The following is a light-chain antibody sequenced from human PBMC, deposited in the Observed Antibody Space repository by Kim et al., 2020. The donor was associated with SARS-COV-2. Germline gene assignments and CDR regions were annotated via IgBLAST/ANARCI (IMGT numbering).Light chain of an antibody. CDR3: NSYTASSTHV. CDR1: SSDIGNNNF. J-gene: IGLJ1*01. Sequence: QSALTQPASVSGSPGQSITISCTGTSSDIGNNNFVSWFQQRPGQAPKLMVYDVNRRPTGVSSRFSGSKSGNTASLTISGLQAEDEADYYCNSYTASSTHVFGTGTKVTVL. V-gene: IGLV2-14*01. CDR2: DVN.